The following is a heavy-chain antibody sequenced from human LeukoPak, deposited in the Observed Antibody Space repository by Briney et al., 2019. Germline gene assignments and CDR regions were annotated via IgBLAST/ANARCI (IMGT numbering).Heavy chain of an antibody. CDR2: IQYDGSKK. CDR1: GFTFSSNG. D-gene: IGHD3-10*01. V-gene: IGHV3-30*02. CDR3: AKDDAWLRFGE. Sequence: GGSLRLSCVASGFTFSSNGMHWVRQAPGKGLEWVTFIQYDGSKKYYADSVKGRFTISRDNSKNTLYLEVISLTAEDTAVYYCAKDDAWLRFGEWSQGTLVTVSS. J-gene: IGHJ4*02.